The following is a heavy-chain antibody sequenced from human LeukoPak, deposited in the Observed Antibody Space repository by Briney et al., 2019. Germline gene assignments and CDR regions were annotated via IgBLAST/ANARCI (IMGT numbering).Heavy chain of an antibody. CDR3: ARQANRSGWYAFDY. J-gene: IGHJ4*01. Sequence: GESLKISCKGSGYSFSSYWIGWVRQMPGKGLEWVAIIYPGDSDTRYSPSFRGQVTISADKSISTACLQWSSLKASDTAMYYCARQANRSGWYAFDYWGQGTVVIVSS. CDR2: IYPGDSDT. CDR1: GYSFSSYW. D-gene: IGHD6-19*01. V-gene: IGHV5-51*01.